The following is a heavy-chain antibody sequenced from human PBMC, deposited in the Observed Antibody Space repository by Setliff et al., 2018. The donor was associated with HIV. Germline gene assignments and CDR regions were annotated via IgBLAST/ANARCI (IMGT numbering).Heavy chain of an antibody. CDR2: IYYSGSS. Sequence: SETLSLTCKVSGDSVNSYNYYWSWIRQHPGKGLEWIGYIYYSGSSYYNPSVRSRVIMSLDTSENHFSLKLSSVTAADTAVYYCARNSFDYVEEEWGQGTQVTVSS. D-gene: IGHD3-9*01. J-gene: IGHJ4*02. CDR3: ARNSFDYVEEE. V-gene: IGHV4-31*03. CDR1: GDSVNSYNYY.